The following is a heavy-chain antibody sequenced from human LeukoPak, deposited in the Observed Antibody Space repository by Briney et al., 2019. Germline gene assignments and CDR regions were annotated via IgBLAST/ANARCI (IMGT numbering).Heavy chain of an antibody. CDR3: AKDSGSYGGAFDI. CDR2: IIWNSGSI. D-gene: IGHD1-26*01. J-gene: IGHJ3*02. Sequence: ALRLSCAASGLAFYYYAMHWVRPAPGKGREWVSGIIWNSGSIGYADSVKGRFTISRDNAKNSLYLQMNSLRAEDTALYYCAKDSGSYGGAFDIWGQGTMVTVSS. CDR1: GLAFYYYA. V-gene: IGHV3-9*01.